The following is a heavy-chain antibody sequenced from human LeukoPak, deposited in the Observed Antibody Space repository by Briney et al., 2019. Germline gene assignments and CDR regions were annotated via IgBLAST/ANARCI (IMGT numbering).Heavy chain of an antibody. D-gene: IGHD6-6*01. V-gene: IGHV3-11*01. CDR1: GFTFSDYY. Sequence: GGSLRLSCAASGFTFSDYYMNWIRQAPGKGLEWVSYISRGGSTIYYADSVKGRFTISRDNAKNSLYLQMNSLRAEDTAVYYCARMSSSFFDYWGQGTLVTVSS. CDR3: ARMSSSFFDY. J-gene: IGHJ4*02. CDR2: ISRGGSTI.